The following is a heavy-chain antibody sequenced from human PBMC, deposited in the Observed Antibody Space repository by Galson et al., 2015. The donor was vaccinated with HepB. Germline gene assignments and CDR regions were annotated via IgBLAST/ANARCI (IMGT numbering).Heavy chain of an antibody. CDR2: ISGSGGST. J-gene: IGHJ4*02. CDR1: GFTFTSYD. D-gene: IGHD3-3*01. CDR3: AKVPVWGGYYWDY. V-gene: IGHV3-23*01. Sequence: SLRLSCAASGFTFTSYDMSWVRQAPGKGLEWVSAISGSGGSTYYADSVKGRFTISRDNSKNTLYLQMNSLRAEDTALYYCAKVPVWGGYYWDYWGQGTLVTVSS.